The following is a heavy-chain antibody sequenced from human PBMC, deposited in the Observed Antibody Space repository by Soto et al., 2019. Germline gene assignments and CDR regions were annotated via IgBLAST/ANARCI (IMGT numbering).Heavy chain of an antibody. J-gene: IGHJ5*02. CDR3: ARESYDILTGYSSWFDP. Sequence: SLTCTVPGGSISSYYWSWIRQPSGKGLEWIGYIYYSGSTNYNPSLKSRFTISVDTSKNQFSLKLSSVTAADTALYYCARESYDILTGYSSWFDPWGQGTLVTVSS. D-gene: IGHD3-9*01. CDR1: GGSISSYY. CDR2: IYYSGST. V-gene: IGHV4-59*01.